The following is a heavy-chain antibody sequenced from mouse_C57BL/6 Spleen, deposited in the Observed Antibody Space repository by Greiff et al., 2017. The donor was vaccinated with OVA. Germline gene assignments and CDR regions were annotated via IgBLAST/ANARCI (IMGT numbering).Heavy chain of an antibody. J-gene: IGHJ4*01. CDR3: ARRNDYDGAMDY. D-gene: IGHD2-4*01. CDR2: IYPGDGDT. V-gene: IGHV1-80*01. Sequence: QVQLQQSGAELVKPGASVKISCKASGYAFSSYWMNWVKQRPGKGLEWIGQIYPGDGDTNYNGKFKGKATLTADKSSSTAYMQLSSLTSEDSAVYFCARRNDYDGAMDYWGQGTSVTVSS. CDR1: GYAFSSYW.